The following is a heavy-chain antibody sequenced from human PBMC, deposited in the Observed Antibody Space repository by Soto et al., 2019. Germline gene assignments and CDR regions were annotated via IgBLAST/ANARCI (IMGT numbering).Heavy chain of an antibody. D-gene: IGHD3-3*01. CDR3: ATGFWSGPIAHYFDY. Sequence: QVHLVQSGAEVKKPGSSVKVSCKASGGSFSTYAINWLRQAPGQGLEWMGGIIPLFGTENYAQNFQDRFTFTEDKSPTTAYMEVRSLTSEDTAVYYCATGFWSGPIAHYFDYWGQGTLVTVSS. CDR2: IIPLFGTE. CDR1: GGSFSTYA. J-gene: IGHJ4*01. V-gene: IGHV1-69*06.